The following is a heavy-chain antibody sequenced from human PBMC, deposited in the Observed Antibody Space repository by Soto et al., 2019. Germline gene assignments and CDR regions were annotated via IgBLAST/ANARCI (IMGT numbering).Heavy chain of an antibody. CDR1: GYTFTSYG. V-gene: IGHV1-18*04. Sequence: ASVKVSCKASGYTFTSYGISWVRQAPGQGLEGMGWISAYNGNTNYAQKLQGRVTMTTDTSTSTAYLELRSLRSDDTAVYYCAREYYDSSGYYYVRGPFDYWGQGTLVTVSS. J-gene: IGHJ4*02. CDR2: ISAYNGNT. CDR3: AREYYDSSGYYYVRGPFDY. D-gene: IGHD3-22*01.